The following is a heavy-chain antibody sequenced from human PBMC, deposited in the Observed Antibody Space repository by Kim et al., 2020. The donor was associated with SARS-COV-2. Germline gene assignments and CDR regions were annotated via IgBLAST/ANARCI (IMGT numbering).Heavy chain of an antibody. CDR1: EFTFSSYA. CDR2: ISAGGSST. J-gene: IGHJ4*02. D-gene: IGHD5-18*01. Sequence: GGSLRLSCAASEFTFSSYAMSWVRQAPGKGLEWVSAISAGGSSTVYADSVKGRFTISRDNSKNMLYLQMSSLRAEDTAVYYCATKSGGSATVWAYFDYWGQGTLVTVSS. CDR3: ATKSGGSATVWAYFDY. V-gene: IGHV3-23*01.